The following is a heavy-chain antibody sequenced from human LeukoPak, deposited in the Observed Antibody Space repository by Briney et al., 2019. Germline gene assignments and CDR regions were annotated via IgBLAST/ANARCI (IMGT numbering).Heavy chain of an antibody. J-gene: IGHJ4*02. CDR1: GFTFSSYN. Sequence: GGSLRLSCAASGFTFSSYNMNWVRQAPGKGLEWVSSISSSSSYIYYADSVKGRLTISRDNAKNSLYLQMNSLRAEDTAVYYCATRRAPDDYWGQGTLVTVSS. V-gene: IGHV3-21*01. CDR3: ATRRAPDDY. CDR2: ISSSSSYI.